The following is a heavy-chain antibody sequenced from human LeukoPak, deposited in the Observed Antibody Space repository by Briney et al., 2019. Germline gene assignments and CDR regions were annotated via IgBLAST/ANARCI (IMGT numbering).Heavy chain of an antibody. J-gene: IGHJ6*03. Sequence: SQTLSLTCTVSGGSITSGSYYWSWVRQPAGKGLEWIGRIYFSGSTTYNPSLESRVTMSVDTSKNQISLRLDSATAADTAIYYCVREHPDKTYYYYMDVWGNGTTVTVSS. CDR2: IYFSGST. CDR1: GGSITSGSYY. CDR3: VREHPDKTYYYYMDV. V-gene: IGHV4-61*02.